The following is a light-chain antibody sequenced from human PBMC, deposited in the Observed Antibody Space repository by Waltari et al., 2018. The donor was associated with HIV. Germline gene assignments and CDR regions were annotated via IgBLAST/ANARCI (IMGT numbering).Light chain of an antibody. J-gene: IGKJ4*01. CDR1: QSVGSN. CDR2: GAS. CDR3: HQYNNWPPVT. V-gene: IGKV3-15*01. Sequence: EVVMTQSPATLSVSPGERANLSCRASQSVGSNLAWYQQKPGQAPRLLIYGASTRATGVPARFTGSGSGTEFTLTISSLQSEDFAVYYCHQYNNWPPVTFGGGTKVEIK.